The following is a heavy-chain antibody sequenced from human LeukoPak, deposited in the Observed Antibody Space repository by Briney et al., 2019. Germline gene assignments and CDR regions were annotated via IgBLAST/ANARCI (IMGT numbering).Heavy chain of an antibody. D-gene: IGHD3-9*01. V-gene: IGHV1-46*01. J-gene: IGHJ4*02. Sequence: ASVKVSCKASGYTFTSYYMHWVRQAPGQGLEWMGIINPSGGSTSYAQKFQGRVTMTTDTSTTTAYVELRSLRSDDTAVYYCARDLLQYFDWLTMAGYWGQGTLVSASS. CDR2: INPSGGST. CDR3: ARDLLQYFDWLTMAGY. CDR1: GYTFTSYY.